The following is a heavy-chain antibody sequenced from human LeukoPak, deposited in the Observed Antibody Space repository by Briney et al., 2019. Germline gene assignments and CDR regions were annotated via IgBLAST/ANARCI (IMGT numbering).Heavy chain of an antibody. CDR3: TREGYYYHSSGYYFYFDY. CDR2: IRSKAYGGTT. J-gene: IGHJ4*02. CDR1: GFTFGDYA. Sequence: GGSLRLSCTASGFTFGDYAMSWVRQAPGKGLEWVGFIRSKAYGGTTEYAASVKGRFTISRDDSKSIAYLQMNSLKTEDTAVYYCTREGYYYHSSGYYFYFDYWGQGTLVTVSS. D-gene: IGHD3-22*01. V-gene: IGHV3-49*04.